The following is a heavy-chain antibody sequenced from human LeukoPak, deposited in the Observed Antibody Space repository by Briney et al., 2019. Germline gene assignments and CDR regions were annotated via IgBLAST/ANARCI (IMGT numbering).Heavy chain of an antibody. CDR2: ISSSGSTI. CDR1: GFTFSSYE. V-gene: IGHV3-48*03. CDR3: ARITSVTTTFDY. J-gene: IGHJ4*02. D-gene: IGHD4-17*01. Sequence: PGGSLRLSCAASGFTFSSYEMNWVRQAPGKGLEWVSYISSSGSTIYYADSVKGRFTISRDNAKNSLYLQMNSLRAEETAVYYCARITSVTTTFDYWGQGTLVTVSS.